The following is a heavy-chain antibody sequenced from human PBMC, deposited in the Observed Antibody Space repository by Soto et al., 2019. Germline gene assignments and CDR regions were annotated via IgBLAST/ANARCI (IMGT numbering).Heavy chain of an antibody. CDR3: ARARSYRGRGRFDY. Sequence: QVQLVQSGAEVKKPGASVKVSCKASGYTFTSYGISWVRQAPGQAREWMGWISAYNGNTNYAQKLQGRATMTTDTTTSPAHMEVRRLGSDDTAGYYGARARSYRGRGRFDYWGQGTLVTVSS. CDR1: GYTFTSYG. J-gene: IGHJ4*02. D-gene: IGHD5-12*01. V-gene: IGHV1-18*01. CDR2: ISAYNGNT.